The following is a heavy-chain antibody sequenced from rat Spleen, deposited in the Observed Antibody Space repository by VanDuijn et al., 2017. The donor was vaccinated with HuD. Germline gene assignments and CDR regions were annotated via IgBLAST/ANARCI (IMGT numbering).Heavy chain of an antibody. D-gene: IGHD1-11*01. CDR3: ARRRVLDY. J-gene: IGHJ2*01. V-gene: IGHV5-29*01. Sequence: EVQLVESDGGLVQPGRSLKLSCAASGFTFSDYYMAWVRQAPTTGLEWVATISYDGSSTYYRDSVKGRFTISRDNAKSTLYLQMDSLRSEDTATYYCARRRVLDYWGQGVMVTVSS. CDR1: GFTFSDYY. CDR2: ISYDGSST.